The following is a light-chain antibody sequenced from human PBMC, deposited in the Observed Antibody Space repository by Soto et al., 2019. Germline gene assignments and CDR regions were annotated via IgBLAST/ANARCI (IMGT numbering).Light chain of an antibody. V-gene: IGKV3-15*01. Sequence: EMVMTQSPATLSVSPGERATLSCRASQSVRSNLAWYQQRPGLAPRLLIYAASTRATGIPARFSGSGSGTEFTLTISSLQSEDFAVYYCQQYDNWPPITFGQGTRLEIK. CDR3: QQYDNWPPIT. CDR1: QSVRSN. CDR2: AAS. J-gene: IGKJ5*01.